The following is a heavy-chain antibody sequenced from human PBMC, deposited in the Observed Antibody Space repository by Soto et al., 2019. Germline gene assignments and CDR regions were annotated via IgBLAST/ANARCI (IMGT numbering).Heavy chain of an antibody. D-gene: IGHD3-10*01. CDR3: ARAGATIAAAAIFDC. V-gene: IGHV4-4*02. CDR1: GGSISTSNW. Sequence: QVQLQESGPGLVKPSGTLSLTCAVSGGSISTSNWWSWVRQPPGKGLEWIGEVYRTGSTNYNPSLRSRLTIPLDQSKSQFSLTLISVTAADTAVWYSARAGATIAAAAIFDCWGQGTPVTVSS. J-gene: IGHJ4*02. CDR2: VYRTGST.